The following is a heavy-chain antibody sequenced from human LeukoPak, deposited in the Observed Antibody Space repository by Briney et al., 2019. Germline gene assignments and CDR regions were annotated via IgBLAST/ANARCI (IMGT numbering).Heavy chain of an antibody. CDR2: IRPDGSEQ. Sequence: GGSLRLSCEASGFSFNTYWMIWVRQASGKGLEWVADIRPDGSEQYYLGSVKGRFTISRDNAKDSLYLEMNSLRPEDRAVYYCARSGNLDVYGLDVWGQGTTVTVFS. D-gene: IGHD5-12*01. J-gene: IGHJ6*02. V-gene: IGHV3-7*01. CDR1: GFSFNTYW. CDR3: ARSGNLDVYGLDV.